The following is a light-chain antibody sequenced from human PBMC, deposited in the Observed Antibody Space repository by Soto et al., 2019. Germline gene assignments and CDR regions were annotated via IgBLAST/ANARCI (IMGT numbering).Light chain of an antibody. CDR3: QQYNNYPYT. J-gene: IGKJ2*01. CDR1: QSISSW. V-gene: IGKV1-5*03. CDR2: KAS. Sequence: DIQMTQSPSTLSASVGDRVTITCRASQSISSWLAWYQQKPGKAPKLLIYKASSLESGVPSRFSGSGSGTELTLTLSSLQPDDFATYYCQQYNNYPYTFGQGTKLEIK.